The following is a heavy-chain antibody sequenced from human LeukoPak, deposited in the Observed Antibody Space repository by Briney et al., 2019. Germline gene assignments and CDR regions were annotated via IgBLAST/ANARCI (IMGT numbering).Heavy chain of an antibody. CDR1: GYTFTSYG. CDR3: AREGAGYCSGGSCYSSLDY. V-gene: IGHV1-18*04. CDR2: ISAYNGNT. Sequence: AASVKVSCKASGYTFTSYGISWVRQAPGQGLEWMGWISAYNGNTNYAQKLQGRVTMTTDTSTSTAYMELRSLRSDDTAVYYCAREGAGYCSGGSCYSSLDYWGQGTLVTVSS. J-gene: IGHJ4*02. D-gene: IGHD2-15*01.